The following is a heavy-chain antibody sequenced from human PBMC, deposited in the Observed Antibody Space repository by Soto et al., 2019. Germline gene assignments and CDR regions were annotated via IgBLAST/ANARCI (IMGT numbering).Heavy chain of an antibody. J-gene: IGHJ5*02. CDR2: ISGSGGST. D-gene: IGHD6-13*01. CDR3: AKDHVAAAGTRLNWFDP. CDR1: GFTFSSYA. V-gene: IGHV3-23*01. Sequence: SLRLSCAASGFTFSSYAMSWVRQAPGKGLEWVSAISGSGGSTYYADSVKGRFTISRDNSKNTLYLQMNSLRAEDTAVYYCAKDHVAAAGTRLNWFDPWGQGTLVTVSS.